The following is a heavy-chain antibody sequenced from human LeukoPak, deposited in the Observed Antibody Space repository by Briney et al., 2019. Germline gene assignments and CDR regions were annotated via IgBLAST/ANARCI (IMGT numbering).Heavy chain of an antibody. Sequence: GGSLRLSCAASGFTVSSNEMSWVRQAPGKGLEWVSSISGGSTYYADSGKGRFTISRDNSKNTLHLQMNSLRAEDTAVYYCEFREMIFDYWGQGTLVTVSS. CDR1: GFTVSSNE. D-gene: IGHD5-24*01. V-gene: IGHV3-38-3*01. CDR3: EFREMIFDY. J-gene: IGHJ4*02. CDR2: ISGGST.